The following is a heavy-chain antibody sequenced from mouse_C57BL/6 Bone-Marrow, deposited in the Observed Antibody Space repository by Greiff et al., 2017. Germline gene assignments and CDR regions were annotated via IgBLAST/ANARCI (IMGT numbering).Heavy chain of an antibody. D-gene: IGHD1-1*01. Sequence: EVQLVESGGGLVQPGGSLSLSCAASGFTFTDYYMSWVRQPPGKALEWLGFISNKANGYTTEYSASVKGRFTISRDNAQSILYLQMNALRAEDSATYYCARYALWYYGSSDYFDYWGQGTTLTVSS. CDR1: GFTFTDYY. V-gene: IGHV7-3*01. J-gene: IGHJ2*01. CDR3: ARYALWYYGSSDYFDY. CDR2: ISNKANGYTT.